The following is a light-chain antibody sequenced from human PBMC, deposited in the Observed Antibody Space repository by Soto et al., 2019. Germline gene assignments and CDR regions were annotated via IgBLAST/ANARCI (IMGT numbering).Light chain of an antibody. CDR1: QSVLSTSNNERY. CDR3: QQYYSTPPT. CDR2: WAS. V-gene: IGKV4-1*01. J-gene: IGKJ1*01. Sequence: DIVMTQSPDSLAVSLGERATINCKSSQSVLSTSNNERYLAWYQHKPGQPPKLLISWASTRESGVPDRFSGSGSGTDFTLTISSLQAEDVAVYYCQQYYSTPPTF.